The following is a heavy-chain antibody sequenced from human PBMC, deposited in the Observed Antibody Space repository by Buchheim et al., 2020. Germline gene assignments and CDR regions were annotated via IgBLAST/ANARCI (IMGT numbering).Heavy chain of an antibody. CDR3: TTDGFRLRYFDWLGIDY. J-gene: IGHJ4*02. D-gene: IGHD3-9*01. CDR2: IKSKTDGGTT. V-gene: IGHV3-15*01. CDR1: GFTFSNAW. Sequence: EVQLVESGGGLVKPGGSLRLSCAASGFTFSNAWMSWVRQAPGKGLEWVGRIKSKTDGGTTDYAAPVKVSFTISRDDSKNTLYLQMNRLKTEDTAVYYCTTDGFRLRYFDWLGIDYWGQGTL.